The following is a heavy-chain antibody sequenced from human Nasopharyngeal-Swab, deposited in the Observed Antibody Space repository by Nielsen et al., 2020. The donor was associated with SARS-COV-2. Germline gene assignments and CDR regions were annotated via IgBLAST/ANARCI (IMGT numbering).Heavy chain of an antibody. V-gene: IGHV3-30-3*01. CDR3: ARVKISGYDLVGQYYYGMDV. CDR2: ISYDGSNK. D-gene: IGHD5-12*01. CDR1: GFTFSSYA. Sequence: GESLKISCAASGFTFSSYAMHWFRQAPGKGLEWVAVISYDGSNKYSADSVKGRFTISRDNSKNTLYLQMNSLRAEDTAVYYCARVKISGYDLVGQYYYGMDVWGQGTTVTVSS. J-gene: IGHJ6*02.